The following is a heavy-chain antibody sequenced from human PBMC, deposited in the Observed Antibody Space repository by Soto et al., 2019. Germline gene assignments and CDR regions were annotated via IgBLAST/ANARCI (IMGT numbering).Heavy chain of an antibody. CDR2: IIPIFATA. D-gene: IGHD2-15*01. Sequence: ARLVQSGPEVKKPGSSVKLSCKPSGGTFSSYAISWVRQAPGQGLEWMGGIIPIFATANYAQKFQGRVTITADESTSTAYMELTSLRSEDTAVYYCARVVTVVKSFHYWYFDLWGRGTLVTVSS. CDR1: GGTFSSYA. CDR3: ARVVTVVKSFHYWYFDL. J-gene: IGHJ2*01. V-gene: IGHV1-69*12.